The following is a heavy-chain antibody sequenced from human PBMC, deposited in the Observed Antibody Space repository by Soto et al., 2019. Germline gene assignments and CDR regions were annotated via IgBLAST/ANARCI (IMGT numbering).Heavy chain of an antibody. CDR1: GYTFTTYA. CDR3: ARTSGYYFCDY. J-gene: IGHJ4*02. V-gene: IGHV1-3*01. Sequence: QVQLVQSGAEVKKPGASVKVSCKASGYTFTTYAMHWVRQAPGQRLEWMGWINAGNGNTKYSQKFQGRVTXTXSTAASTDYRELSSLRSEDTAVYYCARTSGYYFCDYWGQGTLVTVSS. D-gene: IGHD3-3*01. CDR2: INAGNGNT.